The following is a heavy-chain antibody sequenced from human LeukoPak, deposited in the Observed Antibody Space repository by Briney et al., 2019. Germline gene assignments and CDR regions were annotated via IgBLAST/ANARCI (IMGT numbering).Heavy chain of an antibody. V-gene: IGHV3-21*01. CDR1: GFSFSSHD. J-gene: IGHJ5*02. CDR2: ISFSSTYI. D-gene: IGHD2-2*01. Sequence: GGSLRLSCAASGFSFSSHDMNWVRQAPGKGLEWVSSISFSSTYIYYADSVRGRFTISRDNAKNSLYLQMNSLRVEDTAVYYCARADCSSSTCYLRRSWFDPWGQGTLVTVSS. CDR3: ARADCSSSTCYLRRSWFDP.